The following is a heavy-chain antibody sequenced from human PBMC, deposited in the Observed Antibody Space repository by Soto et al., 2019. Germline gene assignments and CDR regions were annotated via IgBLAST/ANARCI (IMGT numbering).Heavy chain of an antibody. CDR3: ARDAAAYYFDY. D-gene: IGHD6-25*01. J-gene: IGHJ4*02. CDR2: IYESGST. Sequence: QVQLKESGPGLVKPSQTLSLTCTVSGGSISSGGQYWSWIRQHPGKGLEWIGYIYESGSTYYNPSPRSRVTISVDTSKKQCSLKLRSVTAADTAVYYCARDAAAYYFDYWGQGNLVTVSS. CDR1: GGSISSGGQY. V-gene: IGHV4-31*03.